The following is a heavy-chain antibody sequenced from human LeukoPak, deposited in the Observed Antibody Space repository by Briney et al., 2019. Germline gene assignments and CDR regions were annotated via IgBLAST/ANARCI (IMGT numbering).Heavy chain of an antibody. CDR1: GYTFIGYY. CDR2: IDPGGDTT. V-gene: IGHV1-46*01. Sequence: ASVKVSCKASGYTFIGYYIHWVRQAPGQGLEWMGIIDPGGDTTSYAQKVQGRVTMTRDTSTSTVHMELSSLRSEDTAVYYCARRFSHDYHGMDVWGQGATVTVSS. J-gene: IGHJ6*02. CDR3: ARRFSHDYHGMDV. D-gene: IGHD5-24*01.